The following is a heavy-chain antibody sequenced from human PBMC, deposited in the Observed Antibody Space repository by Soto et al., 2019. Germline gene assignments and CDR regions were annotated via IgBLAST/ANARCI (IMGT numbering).Heavy chain of an antibody. D-gene: IGHD1-1*01. J-gene: IGHJ3*02. CDR2: MSHSGGT. CDR1: GGFVSSGSYY. CDR3: ARLERWTATTVVDAFDI. Sequence: PSETLSLTCAVYGGFVSSGSYYWSWIRQHPGKGLEWNGEMSHSGGTNFNPTLKSRVTISVDTSKNQFSMKMSSVTAADTALYYCARLERWTATTVVDAFDIWGPGTMVTV. V-gene: IGHV4-61*01.